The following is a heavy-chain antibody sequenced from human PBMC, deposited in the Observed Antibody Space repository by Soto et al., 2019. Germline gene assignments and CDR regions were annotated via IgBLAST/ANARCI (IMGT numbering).Heavy chain of an antibody. D-gene: IGHD4-17*01. V-gene: IGHV4-59*01. CDR3: ARRGAGSGDYVSAFDI. Sequence: SETLSLTCTVSGGSISSYYWSWIRQPPGKGLEWIGYIYYSGSTNYNPSLKSRVTISVDTSKNQFSLKLSSVTAADTAVYYCARRGAGSGDYVSAFDIWGQGTMVTVS. CDR2: IYYSGST. CDR1: GGSISSYY. J-gene: IGHJ3*02.